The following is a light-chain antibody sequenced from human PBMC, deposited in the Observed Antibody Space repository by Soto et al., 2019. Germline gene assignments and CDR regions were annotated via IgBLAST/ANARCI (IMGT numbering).Light chain of an antibody. Sequence: QAVVTQEPSFSVSPGGTVTLTCGLSSGSVSTSYYPSWYQQTPGQAPRTLIYSTNTRSSGVPDRFSCSILGNKAALTITGAQADDESDYYCVLYMGSGFWVFGGGTKITVL. J-gene: IGLJ3*02. CDR1: SGSVSTSYY. CDR3: VLYMGSGFWV. V-gene: IGLV8-61*01. CDR2: STN.